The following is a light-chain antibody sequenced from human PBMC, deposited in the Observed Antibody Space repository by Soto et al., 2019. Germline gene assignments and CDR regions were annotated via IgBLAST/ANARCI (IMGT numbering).Light chain of an antibody. V-gene: IGKV3-15*01. CDR3: QQYNNWPKT. CDR1: QSVSSN. CDR2: GAS. Sequence: EIVMTQSPATLSVSPGERATLSCGASQSVSSNLAWYQQKPGQAPRLLIYGASTRATGIPARFSGSGSGTEFTLTISSLQSEDFAVYYCQQYNNWPKTFVQGTKVEIK. J-gene: IGKJ1*01.